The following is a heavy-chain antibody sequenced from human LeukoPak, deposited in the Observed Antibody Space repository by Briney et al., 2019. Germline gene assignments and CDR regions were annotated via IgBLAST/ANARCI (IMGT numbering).Heavy chain of an antibody. D-gene: IGHD3-3*01. J-gene: IGHJ4*02. V-gene: IGHV4-34*01. CDR2: INHSGST. CDR1: GGSFSGYY. CDR3: ARGNLLRFLEPFDY. Sequence: SETLSLTCAVYGGSFSGYYWSWIRQPPGKGLEWIGEINHSGSTNYNPSLKSRVTISVDTSKNQFSLKLSSVTAADTAVYYCARGNLLRFLEPFDYWGQGTLVTVSS.